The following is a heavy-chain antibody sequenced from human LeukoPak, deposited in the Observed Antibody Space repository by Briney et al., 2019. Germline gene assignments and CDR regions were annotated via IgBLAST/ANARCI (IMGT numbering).Heavy chain of an antibody. CDR1: GYTFTSYG. CDR3: ARGITILRMVQTPDSRYNWFDP. Sequence: ASVKVPCKASGYTFTSYGISWVRQAPGQGLEWMGWISAYNGNTNYAQKLQGRVTMTKDTSTSTAYMELRSLRSGDTAVYYCARGITILRMVQTPDSRYNWFDPSGQGTLVTVSS. CDR2: ISAYNGNT. J-gene: IGHJ5*02. D-gene: IGHD3-3*01. V-gene: IGHV1-18*01.